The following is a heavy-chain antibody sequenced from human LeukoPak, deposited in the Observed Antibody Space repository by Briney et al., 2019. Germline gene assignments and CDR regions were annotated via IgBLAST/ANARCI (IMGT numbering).Heavy chain of an antibody. J-gene: IGHJ4*02. D-gene: IGHD1-1*01. V-gene: IGHV3-30*02. CDR1: GFTLSSSG. CDR2: IGHEGSNK. CDR3: AKDGHWTFDS. Sequence: GGSLRLSCAASGFTLSSSGMHWVRQAPGKGLAWVAFIGHEGSNKYYGDFVEGRFTISRDTSKNTLYLQMNSLRADDTAVYYCAKDGHWTFDSWGQGTLVTVPS.